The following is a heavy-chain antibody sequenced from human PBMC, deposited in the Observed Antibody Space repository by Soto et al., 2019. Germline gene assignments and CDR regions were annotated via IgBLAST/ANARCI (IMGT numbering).Heavy chain of an antibody. CDR3: ARGGYSYGSYYYYYYGMDV. Sequence: QVQLVQSGAEVKKPGPSLKSPSKAPGGTFSSYLTAWGRQPPGQGFEWRGGSIPILGTANYSQKFQGRVTITADESTSTAYLELSSLRSEDTAVYYCARGGYSYGSYYYYYYGMDVWGQGTTVTVSS. J-gene: IGHJ6*02. CDR1: GGTFSSYL. CDR2: SIPILGTA. V-gene: IGHV1-69*01. D-gene: IGHD5-18*01.